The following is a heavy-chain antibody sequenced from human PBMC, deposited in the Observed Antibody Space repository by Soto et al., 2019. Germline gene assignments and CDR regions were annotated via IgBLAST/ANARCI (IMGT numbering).Heavy chain of an antibody. Sequence: SGPTLVNPTQTLTLTCTFSGFSLSTSGVGVGWIRKPPGKALEWLALIYLDDDKRYSPSLKSRLTITKDTSKNQVVLTMTNMDPVDTATYYCAHRPRGSYQSPARFDPWGQGTLVTVSS. J-gene: IGHJ5*02. CDR2: IYLDDDK. CDR3: AHRPRGSYQSPARFDP. CDR1: GFSLSTSGVG. V-gene: IGHV2-5*02. D-gene: IGHD3-16*01.